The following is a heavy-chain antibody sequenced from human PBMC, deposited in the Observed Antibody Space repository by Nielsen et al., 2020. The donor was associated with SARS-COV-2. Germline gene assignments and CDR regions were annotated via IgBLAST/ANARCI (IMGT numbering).Heavy chain of an antibody. Sequence: ESLKISCAASGFTFDDYALSWVRQVPGKGLEWVSRITWNGDSTGYADSVKGRFTISRDNAKNSLFLQMNSLRAEDTAIYYCARDRDVDYFDSWGQGTLVTVSS. CDR3: ARDRDVDYFDS. CDR1: GFTFDDYA. CDR2: ITWNGDST. J-gene: IGHJ4*02. V-gene: IGHV3-20*04.